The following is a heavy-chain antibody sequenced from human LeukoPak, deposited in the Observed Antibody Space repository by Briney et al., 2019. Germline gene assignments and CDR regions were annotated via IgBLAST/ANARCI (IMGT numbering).Heavy chain of an antibody. CDR2: IWYGGSKE. Sequence: GGSLGLPWEASGFTFSSNGMNWVRQAPGKGPEWVAIIWYGGSKEYYADSVKGRFTISRDNSKNTVYLQMGSLRAEDTAVYYCARLDGWSNFDYWGQGTLIAVSS. D-gene: IGHD3-10*01. V-gene: IGHV3-33*01. CDR3: ARLDGWSNFDY. CDR1: GFTFSSNG. J-gene: IGHJ4*02.